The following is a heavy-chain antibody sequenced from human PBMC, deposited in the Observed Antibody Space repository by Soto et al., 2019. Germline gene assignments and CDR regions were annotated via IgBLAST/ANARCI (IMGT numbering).Heavy chain of an antibody. V-gene: IGHV3-13*01. CDR1: AFTFSNYD. D-gene: IGHD2-15*01. J-gene: IGHJ4*02. CDR2: IGTAGDT. CDR3: ARGRLISLYYFDY. Sequence: GALRLSCATYAFTFSNYDMNWIRKFTGKGLECVSTIGTAGDTYYPGSVKGRFTISRENAKNSLYLQMNSLRAEDTAVYYCARGRLISLYYFDYWGQGTLVTVSS.